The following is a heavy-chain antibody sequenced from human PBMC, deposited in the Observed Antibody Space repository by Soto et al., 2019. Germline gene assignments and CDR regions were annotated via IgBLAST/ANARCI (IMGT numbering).Heavy chain of an antibody. Sequence: PSETLSLTCGVASVSSASSNWWTWVRQPPGKGLEWLGKISHSGTVNYNATLRSRVTISVDKPKNQLSLKLMSVTAADTAVYYCARDYDGFDYWGPGILVTVSS. D-gene: IGHD3-16*01. CDR2: ISHSGTV. J-gene: IGHJ4*02. CDR3: ARDYDGFDY. V-gene: IGHV4-4*02. CDR1: SVSSASSNW.